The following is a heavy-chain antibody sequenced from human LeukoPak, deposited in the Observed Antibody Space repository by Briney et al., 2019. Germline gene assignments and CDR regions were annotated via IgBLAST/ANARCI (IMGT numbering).Heavy chain of an antibody. Sequence: ASVKVSCKASGYTFTSYAMNWVRQAPGQGLEWMGWINTNTGDPTYAQGFTGRFVFSLDTSVSTAYLQINTLKAEDTAVYYCARPELRWSAYYYMDVWGKGTTVTVSS. CDR1: GYTFTSYA. CDR2: INTNTGDP. V-gene: IGHV7-4-1*02. J-gene: IGHJ6*03. D-gene: IGHD4-23*01. CDR3: ARPELRWSAYYYMDV.